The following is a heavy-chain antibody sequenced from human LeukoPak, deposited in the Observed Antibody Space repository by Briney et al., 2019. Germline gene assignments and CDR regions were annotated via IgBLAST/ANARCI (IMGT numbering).Heavy chain of an antibody. CDR1: GFTFSSYG. Sequence: GGSLRLSCAASGFTFSSYGMSWVRQAPGKGLEWVSAISGSGGSTYYADSVKGRFTISRDNSENTLYLQMNSLRAEDTAVYYCAKHYDILTGYNWFDPWGQGTLVTVSS. CDR3: AKHYDILTGYNWFDP. V-gene: IGHV3-23*01. CDR2: ISGSGGST. D-gene: IGHD3-9*01. J-gene: IGHJ5*02.